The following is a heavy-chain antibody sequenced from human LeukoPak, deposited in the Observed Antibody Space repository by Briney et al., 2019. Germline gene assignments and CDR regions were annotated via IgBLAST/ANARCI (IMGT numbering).Heavy chain of an antibody. CDR1: GGSISSGNYY. CDR3: ARLPTVTFFDY. D-gene: IGHD4-17*01. J-gene: IGHJ4*02. V-gene: IGHV4-61*02. CDR2: IYTTGST. Sequence: SETLSLTCTVSGGSISSGNYYWSWIRQPAGKGLEWIGRIYTTGSTTYNPSLKSRVTMSVDTSKNQFSLKLSSVTAADTAVYYCARLPTVTFFDYWGQGTLVTVSS.